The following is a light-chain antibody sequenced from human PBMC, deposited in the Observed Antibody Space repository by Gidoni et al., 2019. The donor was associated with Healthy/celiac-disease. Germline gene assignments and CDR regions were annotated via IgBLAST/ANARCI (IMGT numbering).Light chain of an antibody. Sequence: DIQMTQYPSSLAASVVDRVTITCRASQSISSYLNWYQQKPGKAPKLLIYAASSLQSGVPSRFSGSGSGTDFTLTISSLQPEDFATYYCQQSYSTPRDTFGQGTKLEIK. CDR2: AAS. CDR3: QQSYSTPRDT. V-gene: IGKV1-39*01. CDR1: QSISSY. J-gene: IGKJ2*01.